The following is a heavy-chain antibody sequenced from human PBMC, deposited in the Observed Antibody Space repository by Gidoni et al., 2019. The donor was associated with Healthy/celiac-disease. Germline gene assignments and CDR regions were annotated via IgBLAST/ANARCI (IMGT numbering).Heavy chain of an antibody. V-gene: IGHV1-69*04. CDR2: IIPILGIA. CDR1: GGTFSSYA. J-gene: IGHJ5*02. CDR3: ARIVGATKGGWFDP. D-gene: IGHD1-26*01. Sequence: QVQLVQSGAEVKKPGSSVKVSCKASGGTFSSYAISWVRQAPGQGLEWMGRIIPILGIANYAQKFQGRVTITADKSTSTAYMELSSLRSEDTAVYYCARIVGATKGGWFDPWGQGTLVTVSS.